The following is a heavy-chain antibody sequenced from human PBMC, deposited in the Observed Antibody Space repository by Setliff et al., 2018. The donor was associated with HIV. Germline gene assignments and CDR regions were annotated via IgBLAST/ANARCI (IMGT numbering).Heavy chain of an antibody. CDR2: IYYSGST. Sequence: TLSLTCTVSGGSISSYYWSWIRQPPGKGLEWIGYIYYSGSTNYNPSLKSRVTISVDTSKNQFSLKLSSVTAADTAVYYCARVSAGKDYYDSSGYYYRFDYWGQGTLVTVSS. CDR1: GGSISSYY. CDR3: ARVSAGKDYYDSSGYYYRFDY. J-gene: IGHJ4*02. D-gene: IGHD3-22*01. V-gene: IGHV4-59*01.